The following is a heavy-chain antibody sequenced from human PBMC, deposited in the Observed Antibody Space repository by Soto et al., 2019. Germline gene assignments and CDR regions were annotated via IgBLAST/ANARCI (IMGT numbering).Heavy chain of an antibody. V-gene: IGHV1-69*02. CDR1: GGTFSSYT. CDR2: IIPILGIA. D-gene: IGHD2-15*01. J-gene: IGHJ4*02. Sequence: GASVKVSCKASGGTFSSYTISWVRQAPGQGLEWMGRIIPILGIANYAQKFQGRVTITADKSTSTAYMELSSLRSEDTAVYYCAINDYWSRGRLYYFDYWGQGTLVTVSS. CDR3: AINDYWSRGRLYYFDY.